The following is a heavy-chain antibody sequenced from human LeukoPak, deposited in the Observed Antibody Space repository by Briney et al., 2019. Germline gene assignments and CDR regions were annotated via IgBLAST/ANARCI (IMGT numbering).Heavy chain of an antibody. D-gene: IGHD5-24*01. CDR2: IKQDGSEK. V-gene: IGHV3-7*01. CDR3: ARWLELMRNFDW. CDR1: GFTFSDYW. J-gene: IGHJ4*02. Sequence: PGGSLRLSCVGFGFTFSDYWMSWVRQAPGKGLEWVANIKQDGSEKDYVDALKGRFTISRDNAKNSLYLQMNSLRAEDTAVYYCARWLELMRNFDWWGQGTLVTVSS.